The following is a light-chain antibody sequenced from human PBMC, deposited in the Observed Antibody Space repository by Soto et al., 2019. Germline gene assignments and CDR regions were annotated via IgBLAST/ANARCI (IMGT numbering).Light chain of an antibody. CDR2: KAS. Sequence: EIQMTQYPSSLSASVGDRVTITCRASQTIKNFLNWYQQKPGKAPNLLIYKASSLESGVPSRFSGSGSGTEFTLTISSLQPDDFATYYCQPYNSYSRTFGQGTKVAIK. CDR3: QPYNSYSRT. V-gene: IGKV1-5*03. J-gene: IGKJ1*01. CDR1: QTIKNF.